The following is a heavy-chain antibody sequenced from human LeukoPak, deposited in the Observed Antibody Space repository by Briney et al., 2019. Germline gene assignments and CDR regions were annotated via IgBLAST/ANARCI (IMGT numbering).Heavy chain of an antibody. D-gene: IGHD3-22*01. CDR3: ARDLQVTMNPE. V-gene: IGHV1-69*04. Sequence: GASVKVSCKASGDTFSSYAISWVRQAPGQGLEWMGRIIPILGIANYAQKFQGRVTITADKSTSTAYMELSSLRSEDTAVYYCARDLQVTMNPEWGQGTLVTVSS. J-gene: IGHJ4*02. CDR2: IIPILGIA. CDR1: GDTFSSYA.